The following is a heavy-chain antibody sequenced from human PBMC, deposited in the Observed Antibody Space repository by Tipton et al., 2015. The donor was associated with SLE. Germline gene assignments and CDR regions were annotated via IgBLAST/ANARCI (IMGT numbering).Heavy chain of an antibody. V-gene: IGHV3-48*04. CDR1: GFTFSSYG. CDR2: ISSSGSTI. Sequence: SLRLSCAASGFTFSSYGMNWVRQAPGKGLEWVSYISSSGSTIYYADSVKGRFTISRDNAKNSLYLQMNSLRVEDTAVYYCASSIFGGYWGQGTLVTVPS. CDR3: ASSIFGGY. J-gene: IGHJ4*02. D-gene: IGHD3-3*01.